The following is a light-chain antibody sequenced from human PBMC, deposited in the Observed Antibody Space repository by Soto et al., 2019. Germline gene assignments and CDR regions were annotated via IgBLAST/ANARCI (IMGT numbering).Light chain of an antibody. J-gene: IGLJ1*01. V-gene: IGLV2-14*01. CDR1: SSDVCGYNY. CDR3: SSYRRSNTYV. CDR2: DVS. Sequence: QSVLTQPASVSGSPGQSITISCTGTSSDVCGYNYVSWYQQHPGKAPKLMIYDVSNRPSGVSNRFSGSKSGNTASLTISGLQAEDEADYYCSSYRRSNTYVFGTGTKVTVL.